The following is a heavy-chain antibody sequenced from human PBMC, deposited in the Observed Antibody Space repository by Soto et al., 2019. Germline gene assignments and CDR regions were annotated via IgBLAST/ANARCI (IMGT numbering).Heavy chain of an antibody. Sequence: LGESLKISCKGSGYSFTSYWISWVRQMPGKGLEWMGRIDPSDSYTNYSPSFQGHVTISADKSISTAYLQWSSLKASDTAMYYCARHVSQYYYDSSGWKAGRAFDIWGQGTMVTVSS. V-gene: IGHV5-10-1*01. CDR1: GYSFTSYW. J-gene: IGHJ3*02. CDR3: ARHVSQYYYDSSGWKAGRAFDI. D-gene: IGHD3-22*01. CDR2: IDPSDSYT.